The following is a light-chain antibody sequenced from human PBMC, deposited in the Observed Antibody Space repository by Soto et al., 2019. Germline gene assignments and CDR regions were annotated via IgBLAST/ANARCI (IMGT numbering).Light chain of an antibody. CDR2: GAS. CDR3: QEYSASPPT. V-gene: IGKV3-20*01. CDR1: QSVRSSH. J-gene: IGKJ4*01. Sequence: EIGLTQSPGTLSLSPGERATLSCSASQSVRSSHLAWYQQKPGQSPRLLIYGASSRATGIPDRLSGSGSGTDFTLTISRLEPEDFAVYYCQEYSASPPTFGGATQVYIK.